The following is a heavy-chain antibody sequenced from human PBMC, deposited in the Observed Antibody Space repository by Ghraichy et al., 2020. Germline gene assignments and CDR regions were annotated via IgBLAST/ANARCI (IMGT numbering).Heavy chain of an antibody. J-gene: IGHJ4*02. CDR1: DGSVSGYY. Sequence: SQTLSLTCIVSDGSVSGYYWTWIRQPPGKGLEWIGYIYYNGNTKYNPSLKSRLTISVDTSKNQFSLRLSSVTAADTAVYYCAKLHPDGYTIGHWDQGTLVTVSS. CDR2: IYYNGNT. CDR3: AKLHPDGYTIGH. V-gene: IGHV4-59*08. D-gene: IGHD5-24*01.